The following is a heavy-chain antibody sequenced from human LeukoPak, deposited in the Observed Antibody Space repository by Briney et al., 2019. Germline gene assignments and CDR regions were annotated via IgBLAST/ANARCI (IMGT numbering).Heavy chain of an antibody. CDR2: ISSTSSTI. J-gene: IGHJ4*02. D-gene: IGHD2-2*01. Sequence: GGSLRLSCAASGFTFSSYSMNWVRQAPGKGLEWVSYISSTSSTIYYADSVKGRFTISRDNAKNSLYLQMNSLRAEDTAVYYCARDDGYCSGTSCYGIDYWGQGTLVTVSS. V-gene: IGHV3-48*01. CDR1: GFTFSSYS. CDR3: ARDDGYCSGTSCYGIDY.